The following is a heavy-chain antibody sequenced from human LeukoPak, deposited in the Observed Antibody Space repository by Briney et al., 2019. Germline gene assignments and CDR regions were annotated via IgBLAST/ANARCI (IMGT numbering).Heavy chain of an antibody. Sequence: ASVKVSCKASGYTFTGYYMHWVRQAPGQGLEWMGWINPNSGGTNYAQKFQGRVTMIRDTSISTAYMELSRLRSDDMAVYYCARDSAQLVRYFDYWGQGTLVTVSS. V-gene: IGHV1-2*02. CDR3: ARDSAQLVRYFDY. J-gene: IGHJ4*02. CDR1: GYTFTGYY. CDR2: INPNSGGT. D-gene: IGHD1-1*01.